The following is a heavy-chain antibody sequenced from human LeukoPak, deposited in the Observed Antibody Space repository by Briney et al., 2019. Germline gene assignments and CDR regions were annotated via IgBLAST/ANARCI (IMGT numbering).Heavy chain of an antibody. CDR3: ASPYGSGSYYLQHYYFDY. Sequence: GGSLRLSCAASGFTFSSYSMNWVRQAPGKGLEWVSSISSSSSYIYYADSVKGRFTISRDNAKNSLYLQMNSLRAEDTAVYYCASPYGSGSYYLQHYYFDYWGQGTLVTVSS. V-gene: IGHV3-21*01. J-gene: IGHJ4*02. CDR2: ISSSSSYI. D-gene: IGHD3-10*01. CDR1: GFTFSSYS.